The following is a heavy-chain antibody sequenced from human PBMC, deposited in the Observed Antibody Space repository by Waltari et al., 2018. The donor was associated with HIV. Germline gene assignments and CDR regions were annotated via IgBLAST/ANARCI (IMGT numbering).Heavy chain of an antibody. CDR2: MNPNSGGT. J-gene: IGHJ5*02. Sequence: QVQLVQSGAEVKKPGASVKVPFKAYGYTFTAYYIHWVRQAPGQGLEWMGWMNPNSGGTNYPQKFKGRVTMTRDTSIKTAYLQLSGLTSDDTALYWCSRGGTILTGYYPSGVSWGQGTPVTVSS. V-gene: IGHV1-2*02. D-gene: IGHD3-9*01. CDR3: SRGGTILTGYYPSGVS. CDR1: GYTFTAYY.